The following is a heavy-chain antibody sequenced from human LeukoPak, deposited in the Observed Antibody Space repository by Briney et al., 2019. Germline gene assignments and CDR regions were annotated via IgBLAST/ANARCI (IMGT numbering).Heavy chain of an antibody. V-gene: IGHV3-23*01. J-gene: IGHJ6*03. Sequence: GGSLRLSCAASGFTFSSYAMSWVRQAPGKGLEWVSAISGSGGSTYYADSVKGRFTISRDNSKNTLYLQMNSLRAEDTAVYYCAKPGSTTTILYNYYYYYMDVWGKGTTVTVSS. CDR1: GFTFSSYA. CDR3: AKPGSTTTILYNYYYYYMDV. D-gene: IGHD1-26*01. CDR2: ISGSGGST.